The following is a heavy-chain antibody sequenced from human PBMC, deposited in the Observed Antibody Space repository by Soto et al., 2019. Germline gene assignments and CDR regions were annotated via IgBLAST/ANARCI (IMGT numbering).Heavy chain of an antibody. CDR1: GGSISGRNW. CDR2: GFHSGDT. J-gene: IGHJ4*02. D-gene: IGHD3-22*01. Sequence: QVQLQESGPGLVKPSGTLSLTCVVSGGSISGRNWWSWVRQAPGKGLAWIGEGFHSGDTTYTPSLRSRVTISVDKSKNQFSLKLNSVTAADTAVYYCARLIYDSRLNYFYFDFWGQGALVTVSS. V-gene: IGHV4-4*02. CDR3: ARLIYDSRLNYFYFDF.